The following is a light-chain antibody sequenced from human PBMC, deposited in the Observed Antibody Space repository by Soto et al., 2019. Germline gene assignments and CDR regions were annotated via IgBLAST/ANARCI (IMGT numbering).Light chain of an antibody. Sequence: EIVMTQSPATLSVSPGERATLSCRASQCVSSDLAWYQQKPGQAPRLLIYGASTRATGIPARFSGSGFETEFTLTISSLQSEDLAVYYCQQYNNWSLTFGGGTNVEI. V-gene: IGKV3-15*01. CDR1: QCVSSD. CDR3: QQYNNWSLT. J-gene: IGKJ4*01. CDR2: GAS.